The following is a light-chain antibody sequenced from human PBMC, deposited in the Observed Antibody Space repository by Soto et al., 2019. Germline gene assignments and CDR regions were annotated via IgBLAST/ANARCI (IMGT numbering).Light chain of an antibody. CDR2: GAS. CDR1: QSVSSSY. J-gene: IGKJ1*01. Sequence: EIVLTQSPGTLSLSPGERATLSCRASQSVSSSYLAWYQQKPGQAPRLLNYGASSRATGIPVRFSGSGSGTDFTLTISSLEPEDFAVYYCQQYGSSPGTFGQGTKVEIK. V-gene: IGKV3-20*01. CDR3: QQYGSSPGT.